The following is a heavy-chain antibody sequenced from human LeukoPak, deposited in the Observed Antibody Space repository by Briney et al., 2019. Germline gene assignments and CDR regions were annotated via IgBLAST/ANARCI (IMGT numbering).Heavy chain of an antibody. CDR1: GGSISSYY. V-gene: IGHV4-59*01. J-gene: IGHJ6*03. Sequence: SETLSLTCTVSGGSISSYYWSWIRQPPGKGLEWIGYIYYSGSTNYNPSLKSRVTISVDTSKNQFSLKLSSVTAADTAVYYCARADYYDSPMDVWGKGTTVTVSS. CDR3: ARADYYDSPMDV. CDR2: IYYSGST. D-gene: IGHD3-22*01.